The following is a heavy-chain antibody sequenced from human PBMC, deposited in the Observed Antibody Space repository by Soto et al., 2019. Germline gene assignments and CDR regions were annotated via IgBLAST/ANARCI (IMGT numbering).Heavy chain of an antibody. CDR1: GFTFSSYG. Sequence: GESLRLSCAACGFTFSSYGMHWVRKAPGKGLEWVAVIWYDGSNKYYADSVRGRFTISRDNSKNTLYLQMNSLRAEDTAVYYCARDRSLVRGALDYWGQGTLVTVSS. D-gene: IGHD3-10*01. J-gene: IGHJ4*02. V-gene: IGHV3-33*01. CDR3: ARDRSLVRGALDY. CDR2: IWYDGSNK.